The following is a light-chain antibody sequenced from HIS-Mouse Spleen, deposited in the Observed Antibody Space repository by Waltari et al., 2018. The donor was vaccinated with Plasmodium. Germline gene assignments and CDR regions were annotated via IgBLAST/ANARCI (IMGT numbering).Light chain of an antibody. CDR2: GAS. J-gene: IGKJ4*01. Sequence: EIVFTQSPGTLSLSPGERATLSCRDSQSVSSSYLAWYKQKPGHAPRLLIYGASSRATGSPDRFSGSGSGTDFTLTISRLEPEDFAVYYCQQYGSSPLTFGGGTKVEIK. V-gene: IGKV3-20*01. CDR1: QSVSSSY. CDR3: QQYGSSPLT.